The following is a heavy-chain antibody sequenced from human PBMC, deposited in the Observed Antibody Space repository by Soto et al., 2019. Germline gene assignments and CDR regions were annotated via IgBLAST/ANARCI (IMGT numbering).Heavy chain of an antibody. D-gene: IGHD3-3*01. J-gene: IGHJ4*02. V-gene: IGHV4-31*03. Sequence: QVQLQESGPGLVRPSQTLSLTCTVSGDSIRSGTYSWTWIRQHPGKGLEWIGVIYNSGTTYYNPCLKSRVNISSDTSKNQFSLNMSSVTAADTAMYYCASDLSWRGYCELWGQGTLVTVSS. CDR3: ASDLSWRGYCEL. CDR1: GDSIRSGTYS. CDR2: IYNSGTT.